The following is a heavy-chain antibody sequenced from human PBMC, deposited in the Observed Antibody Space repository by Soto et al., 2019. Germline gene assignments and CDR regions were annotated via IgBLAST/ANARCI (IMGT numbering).Heavy chain of an antibody. CDR1: GYSFHNSG. CDR3: SKNGTTWFAS. V-gene: IGHV1-18*01. CDR2: ISVFNGYA. J-gene: IGHJ5*01. D-gene: IGHD1-1*01. Sequence: QVQLVQSGPELKKPGASVKVSCKTSGYSFHNSGISWVRQAPGQGLEWMGWISVFNGYAHSAQKFQGRVIMTADTFTSTAYMKLRGLRSDDTAMYYCSKNGTTWFASWCQGTPVTVSS.